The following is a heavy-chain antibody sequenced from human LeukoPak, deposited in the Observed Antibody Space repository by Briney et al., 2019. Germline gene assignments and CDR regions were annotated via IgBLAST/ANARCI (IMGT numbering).Heavy chain of an antibody. D-gene: IGHD1/OR15-1a*01. Sequence: GRSVRLSCAASGFTFTTFGIHWVRQAPGKGLEWVAAISPHGDIEYYTDSVKGRFTISRDNSKNMIYLQMNSLRGEDSAVYYCAKINNNDDYWGQGNLVTVSS. CDR3: AKINNNDDY. CDR1: GFTFTTFG. J-gene: IGHJ4*02. CDR2: ISPHGDIE. V-gene: IGHV3-30*18.